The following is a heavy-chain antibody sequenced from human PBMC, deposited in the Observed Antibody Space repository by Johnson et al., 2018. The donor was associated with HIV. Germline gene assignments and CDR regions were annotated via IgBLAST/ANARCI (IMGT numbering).Heavy chain of an antibody. D-gene: IGHD1-1*01. CDR3: ASRYTVDAFDI. CDR2: INSDGSST. V-gene: IGHV3-74*01. CDR1: GFTFSSYW. Sequence: VQLVESGGGLVQPGGSLRLSCAASGFTFSSYWMHWVRQAPGKGLVWVSRINSDGSSTSYTDSVKGRFTISRDNAKNTLYLQMNSLRAEDTAVYYCASRYTVDAFDIWGQGTMVTVSS. J-gene: IGHJ3*02.